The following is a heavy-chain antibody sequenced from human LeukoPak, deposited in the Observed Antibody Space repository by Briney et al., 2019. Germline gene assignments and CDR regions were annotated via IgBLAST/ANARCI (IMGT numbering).Heavy chain of an antibody. CDR2: ISSNGGST. CDR3: ARGSSSGYPEYFQH. Sequence: GGSLRLSCAASGFTFSSYSMHWVRQAPGKGLEYVSAISSNGGSTYYANSVKGRFTISRDNSKNTLYLQMGSLRAEDMAVYYCARGSSSGYPEYFQHWGQGTLVTVSS. CDR1: GFTFSSYS. V-gene: IGHV3-64*01. D-gene: IGHD3-22*01. J-gene: IGHJ1*01.